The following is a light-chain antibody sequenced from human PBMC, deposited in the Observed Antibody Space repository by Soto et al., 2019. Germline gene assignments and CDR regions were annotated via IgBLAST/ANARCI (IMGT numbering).Light chain of an antibody. J-gene: IGLJ1*01. Sequence: QSALTQPASVSGSPGQSITISCTGTSSDIGGYNYVSWYQQLPGKVPKLIIYDVSNRPSGVSDGFSGSKSGNAASLTISGLQAEDEADYYCSSYTSTSTHYVFGTGTKLTVL. CDR3: SSYTSTSTHYV. CDR1: SSDIGGYNY. CDR2: DVS. V-gene: IGLV2-14*03.